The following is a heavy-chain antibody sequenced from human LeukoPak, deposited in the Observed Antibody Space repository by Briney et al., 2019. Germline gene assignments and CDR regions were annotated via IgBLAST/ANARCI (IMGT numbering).Heavy chain of an antibody. D-gene: IGHD5-12*01. Sequence: PGGSLRLSCAASGFTFSDYYMSWIRQAPGKGLEWVSYISSSSSYTNYADSVKGRFTISRDNAKNSLYLQMNSLRAEDTAVYYCARESPIVAIMGGDAFDIWGQGTMVTVSS. J-gene: IGHJ3*02. CDR2: ISSSSSYT. V-gene: IGHV3-11*05. CDR1: GFTFSDYY. CDR3: ARESPIVAIMGGDAFDI.